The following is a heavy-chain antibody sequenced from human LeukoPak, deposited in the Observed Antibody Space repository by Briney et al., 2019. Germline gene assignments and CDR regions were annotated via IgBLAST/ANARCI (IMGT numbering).Heavy chain of an antibody. D-gene: IGHD6-13*01. V-gene: IGHV3-30*02. J-gene: IGHJ4*02. CDR2: IRYDASDK. Sequence: GGSLRLSCAASGFIFSNYGIHWVRQAPGEGLEWVAFIRYDASDKYYADSVKGRFTISRDNSKNTLYLQMNSLRVEDTAVYYCATSVTGYSSPFYYWGQGTLVTVSP. CDR3: ATSVTGYSSPFYY. CDR1: GFIFSNYG.